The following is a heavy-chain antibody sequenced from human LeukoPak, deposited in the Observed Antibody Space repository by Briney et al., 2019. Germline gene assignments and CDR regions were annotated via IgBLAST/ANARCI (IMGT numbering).Heavy chain of an antibody. J-gene: IGHJ4*02. CDR1: GYTFTNYW. CDR3: ARPLTILRGVVTSSDY. D-gene: IGHD3-10*01. V-gene: IGHV5-51*01. Sequence: GESLKISCKGSGYTFTNYWIGWVRQMPGKGLEWMGIIYPGDSDTRYSPSFQGQVTISADKSISTAYLQWSSLEASDIAMYYCARPLTILRGVVTSSDYWGQGTLVTVSS. CDR2: IYPGDSDT.